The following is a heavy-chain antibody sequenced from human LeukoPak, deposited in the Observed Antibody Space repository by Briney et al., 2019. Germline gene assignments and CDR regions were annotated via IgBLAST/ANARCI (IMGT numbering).Heavy chain of an antibody. CDR2: ISSGGGGT. J-gene: IGHJ4*02. D-gene: IGHD6-19*01. Sequence: GGSLRLSCAASGLTFNSYSMNWVRQAPGKGLEWISYISSGGGGTYYADSVKGRFTISRDNAKNSLYLRMNSLRDEDTAVYFCARARSSGWVIDSWGQGTLVTVSS. CDR1: GLTFNSYS. CDR3: ARARSSGWVIDS. V-gene: IGHV3-48*02.